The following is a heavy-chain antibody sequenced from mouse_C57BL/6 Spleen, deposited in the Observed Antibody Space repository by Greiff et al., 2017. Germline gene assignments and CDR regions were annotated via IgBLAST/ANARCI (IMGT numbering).Heavy chain of an antibody. CDR1: GYTFTDYY. J-gene: IGHJ2*01. CDR2: INPNNGGT. CDR3: ARRGGYYDY. D-gene: IGHD2-3*01. V-gene: IGHV1-26*01. Sequence: EVQLQQSGPELVKPWASVKISCKASGYTFTDYYMNWVKQSHGKSLEWIGDINPNNGGTSYNQKFKGKATLTVDKSSSTAYMELRSLTSEDSAVYYCARRGGYYDYWGQGTTLTVSS.